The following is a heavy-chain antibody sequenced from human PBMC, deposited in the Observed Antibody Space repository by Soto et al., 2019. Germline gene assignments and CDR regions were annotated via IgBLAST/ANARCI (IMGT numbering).Heavy chain of an antibody. V-gene: IGHV4-30-4*01. CDR3: ARDQGVAAYFDY. D-gene: IGHD6-13*01. J-gene: IGHJ4*02. Sequence: QVQLQESGPGLVKPSQTLSLTCTVSGGSISSGDYYWSWIRQPPGKGLEWIGYIYYSGSTYYNPSLKSRVTISVDTSKNHCSLKLSSVTAADTAVYYCARDQGVAAYFDYWGQGTLVTVSS. CDR1: GGSISSGDYY. CDR2: IYYSGST.